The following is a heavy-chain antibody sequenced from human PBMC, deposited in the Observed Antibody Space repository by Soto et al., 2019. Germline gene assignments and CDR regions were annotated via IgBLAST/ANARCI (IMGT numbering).Heavy chain of an antibody. CDR3: AGSGITGAKFEGLFDY. V-gene: IGHV4-59*01. D-gene: IGHD1-7*01. J-gene: IGHJ4*02. CDR1: GGSISSYY. Sequence: PSETLSLTCTVSGGSISSYYWSWIRQPPGKGLEWIGYIYYSGSTNYNPSLKSRVTISVDTSKNQFSLKLSSVTAADTAVYYCAGSGITGAKFEGLFDYWSQGTLVTVSS. CDR2: IYYSGST.